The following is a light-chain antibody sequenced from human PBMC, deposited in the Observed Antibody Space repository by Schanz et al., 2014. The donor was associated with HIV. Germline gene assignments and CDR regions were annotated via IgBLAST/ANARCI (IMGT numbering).Light chain of an antibody. CDR2: GNS. CDR1: SSNIGAGYD. CDR3: SSCTTSNTLV. Sequence: QSVLTQPPSVSGAPGQGITISCTGTSSNIGAGYDVHWYQHLPGRAPKLLIYGNSNRPSGVPDRFSGSKSGTSASLAITGLPAEDEADYYCSSCTTSNTLVFGGGTKLTVL. J-gene: IGLJ3*02. V-gene: IGLV1-40*01.